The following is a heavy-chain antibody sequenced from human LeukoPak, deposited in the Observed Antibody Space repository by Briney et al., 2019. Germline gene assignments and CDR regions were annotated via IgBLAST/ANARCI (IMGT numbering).Heavy chain of an antibody. J-gene: IGHJ4*02. CDR1: GITLSNYG. Sequence: PGGSLRLSCAVSGITLSNYGMSWVRQAPGKGLEWVAGISGSGGSTNYADSVKGRFTFSRDSPKNTLFLQMNSLRAEDTAVYFCAKRGVVIRVILVGFHREAYYFDSWGQGALVTVSS. CDR2: ISGSGGST. CDR3: AKRGVVIRVILVGFHREAYYFDS. D-gene: IGHD2-21*01. V-gene: IGHV3-23*01.